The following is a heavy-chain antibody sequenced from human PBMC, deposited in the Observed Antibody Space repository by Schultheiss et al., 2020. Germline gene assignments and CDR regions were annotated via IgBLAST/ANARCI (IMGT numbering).Heavy chain of an antibody. CDR2: ISGSGGST. J-gene: IGHJ4*02. V-gene: IGHV3-23*01. D-gene: IGHD3-10*01. CDR1: GFTVSSNY. Sequence: GGSLRLSCAASGFTVSSNYMSWVRQAPGKGLEWVSAISGSGGSTYYADSVKGRFTMSRDKSKNTLYLQMNSLRAEDTAVYYCAKEGYGSGSCWGQGTLVNGYS. CDR3: AKEGYGSGSC.